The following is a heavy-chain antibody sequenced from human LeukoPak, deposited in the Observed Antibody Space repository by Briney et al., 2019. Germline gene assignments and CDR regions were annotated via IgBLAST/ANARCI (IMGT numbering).Heavy chain of an antibody. CDR3: AREEWLGYFDY. J-gene: IGHJ4*02. CDR1: GFTFSSYA. V-gene: IGHV3-64*01. D-gene: IGHD5-12*01. Sequence: GGSLRLSCAASGFTFSSYAMHWVRQAPGKGLEYVSAISSNGGSTYYANSVKGRFTISRDNSKNTLYLQMGSLRAEDMAVYYCAREEWLGYFDYWGQGTLVTASS. CDR2: ISSNGGST.